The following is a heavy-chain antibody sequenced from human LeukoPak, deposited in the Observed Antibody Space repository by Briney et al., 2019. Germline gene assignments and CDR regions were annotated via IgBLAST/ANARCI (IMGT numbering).Heavy chain of an antibody. V-gene: IGHV1-8*03. CDR2: MNPNSGNT. CDR1: GYTFTSYD. J-gene: IGHJ6*03. D-gene: IGHD6-6*01. Sequence: ASVKVSCKASGYTFTSYDINWVRQATGQGLEWMGWMNPNSGNTGYAQKFQGRVTITRNTSISTAYMELSSLRSEDTAVYYCASIAARQGGYYYMDVWGKGTTVTVSS. CDR3: ASIAARQGGYYYMDV.